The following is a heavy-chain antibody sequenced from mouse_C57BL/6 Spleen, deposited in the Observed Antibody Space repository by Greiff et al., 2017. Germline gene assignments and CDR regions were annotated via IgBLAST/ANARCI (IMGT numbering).Heavy chain of an antibody. D-gene: IGHD1-1*01. J-gene: IGHJ4*01. CDR3: ARHYYGSSRYAMDY. CDR1: GYAFSSYW. Sequence: QVQLQQSGAELVKPGASVKISCKASGYAFSSYWMNWVKQRPGKGLEWIGQIYPGDGDTNYNGKFKGKATLTADNSSSTAYMQLSSLTSEDSAVYFCARHYYGSSRYAMDYWGQGTSVTVSS. CDR2: IYPGDGDT. V-gene: IGHV1-80*01.